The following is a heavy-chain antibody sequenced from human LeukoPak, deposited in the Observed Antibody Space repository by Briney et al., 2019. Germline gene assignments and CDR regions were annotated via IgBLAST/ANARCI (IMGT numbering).Heavy chain of an antibody. Sequence: PGGSLRLSCAASGFTFSSFNMNWVRQAPGKAMEWVSSITSSGTHIFYADSVRGRFTISRDNAKNSLYLQMDSLGPDDTAVYYCARASDTAMAPRRYYFDYWGQGTLVTVSS. J-gene: IGHJ4*02. CDR3: ARASDTAMAPRRYYFDY. D-gene: IGHD5-18*01. CDR1: GFTFSSFN. V-gene: IGHV3-21*01. CDR2: ITSSGTHI.